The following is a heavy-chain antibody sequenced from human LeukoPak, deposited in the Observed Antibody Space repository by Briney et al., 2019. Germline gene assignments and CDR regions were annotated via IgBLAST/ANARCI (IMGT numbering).Heavy chain of an antibody. V-gene: IGHV3-11*01. CDR2: ISSSGSTI. D-gene: IGHD1-26*01. Sequence: PGGSLRLSCAASGFTFSDYYMSRIRHAPGKGLEWVSYISSSGSTIYYADSVKGRFTISRDNAKNSLYLQMNSLRAEDTAVYYCARDRPRGGSYFDYWGQGTLVTVSS. CDR1: GFTFSDYY. J-gene: IGHJ4*02. CDR3: ARDRPRGGSYFDY.